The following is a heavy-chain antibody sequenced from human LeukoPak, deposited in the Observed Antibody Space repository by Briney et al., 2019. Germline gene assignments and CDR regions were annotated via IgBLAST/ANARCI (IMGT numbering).Heavy chain of an antibody. CDR3: AKSRSEVVVAAANY. CDR2: ITGSGGTT. J-gene: IGHJ4*02. D-gene: IGHD2-15*01. Sequence: GGSLRLSCAASGFTFSTCAINWVRQAPGKGLEWVSAITGSGGTTYYADSVRGRFTISRDNSKNTLYLQMNSLRAEDTAIYYCAKSRSEVVVAAANYWGQGTLITVSS. V-gene: IGHV3-23*01. CDR1: GFTFSTCA.